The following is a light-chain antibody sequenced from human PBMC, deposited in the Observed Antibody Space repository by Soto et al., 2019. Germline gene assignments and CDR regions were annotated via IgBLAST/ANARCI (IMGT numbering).Light chain of an antibody. Sequence: DIQLTQSPSFLSASVGDGVTITCRASQGISRDLAWYQQKPGKAPNLLINTASTLQTGVPSRFSGSGSGTEFTLTISSLQPEDVATYSCQPLNTCPISFGNGTPLELK. CDR2: TAS. V-gene: IGKV1-9*01. CDR3: QPLNTCPIS. CDR1: QGISRD. J-gene: IGKJ5*01.